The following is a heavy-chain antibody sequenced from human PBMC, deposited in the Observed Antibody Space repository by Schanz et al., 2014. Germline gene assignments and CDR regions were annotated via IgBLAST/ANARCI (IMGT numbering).Heavy chain of an antibody. CDR2: ISGSGGST. V-gene: IGHV3-23*01. CDR1: GFTFSTYA. D-gene: IGHD3-10*01. J-gene: IGHJ4*02. CDR3: ARDNYYGSGSCAY. Sequence: EVQLLESGGGLVQPGESLRLSCAASGFTFSTYAMSWVRQAPGKGLEWVSAISGSGGSTYYADSVKGRFTISRDNAKNSMYLHMKSLRGEDTAVYYCARDNYYGSGSCAYWGQGTLVTVSS.